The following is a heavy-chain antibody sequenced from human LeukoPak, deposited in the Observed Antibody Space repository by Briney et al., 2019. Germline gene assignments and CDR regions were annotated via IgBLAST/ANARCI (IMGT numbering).Heavy chain of an antibody. D-gene: IGHD4-17*01. CDR2: IKTDGSRT. J-gene: IGHJ2*01. Sequence: GGSLRLSCAASGFTFSSHWMHWVSQAPGKGLVWVSRIKTDGSRTTYADSVKARFTISRDNAKNTLYLQMNSLRAEDTAVYYCVREDYNDSGWYFDLWGRGTLVTVSS. CDR1: GFTFSSHW. CDR3: VREDYNDSGWYFDL. V-gene: IGHV3-74*01.